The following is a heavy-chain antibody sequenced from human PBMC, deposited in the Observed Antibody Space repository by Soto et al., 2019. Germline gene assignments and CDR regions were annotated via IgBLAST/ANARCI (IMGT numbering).Heavy chain of an antibody. Sequence: ASVKVSCKASGYTFTNYAMHWVRQAPGQRLEWMGWINAGNGNTKYSQKFQGRVTITRDASASTAYMELSSLRSEDTAVYYCARHPPYSAFDYWGQGTLVTVSS. CDR3: ARHPPYSAFDY. CDR1: GYTFTNYA. D-gene: IGHD3-16*01. J-gene: IGHJ4*02. CDR2: INAGNGNT. V-gene: IGHV1-3*01.